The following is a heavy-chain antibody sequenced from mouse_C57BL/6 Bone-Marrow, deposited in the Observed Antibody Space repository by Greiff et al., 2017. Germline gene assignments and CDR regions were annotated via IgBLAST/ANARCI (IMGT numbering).Heavy chain of an antibody. D-gene: IGHD1-1*01. CDR1: GYTFTDYY. V-gene: IGHV1-75*01. CDR3: ARSYGSSYDWFAY. CDR2: IFPGSGST. Sequence: QVQLQQSGPELVKPGASVKISCKASGYTFTDYYINWVKQRPGQGLEWIGWIFPGSGSTYYNEKFKGKATLTVDKSSSTAYMLLSSLTSADSAVYFCARSYGSSYDWFAYWGQGTMVTVSA. J-gene: IGHJ3*01.